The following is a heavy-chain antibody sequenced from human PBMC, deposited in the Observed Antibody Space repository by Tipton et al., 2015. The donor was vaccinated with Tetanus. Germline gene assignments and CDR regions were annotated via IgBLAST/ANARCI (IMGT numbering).Heavy chain of an antibody. CDR1: GFTFSSYG. CDR3: ARAGGELLSEGYFDL. D-gene: IGHD1-26*01. J-gene: IGHJ2*01. V-gene: IGHV3-33*01. CDR2: IWYDGSNK. Sequence: SLRLSCAASGFTFSSYGMHWVRQAPGKGLEWVAVIWYDGSNKYYADSVKGRFTISRDNSKNTLYLQMNSLRAEDTAVYYCARAGGELLSEGYFDLWGRGTLVTVSS.